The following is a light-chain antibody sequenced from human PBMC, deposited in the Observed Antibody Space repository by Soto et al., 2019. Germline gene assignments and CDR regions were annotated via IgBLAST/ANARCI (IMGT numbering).Light chain of an antibody. J-gene: IGKJ2*01. CDR3: QQYGSSPPYT. V-gene: IGKV3-20*01. Sequence: EIVLTQSPGTLSLSPGERATLSCRASQSVSSTNLAWYQQKPGQAPRLLIYGASTRATGIPDRFSGSGSGTDVTLTISRLEPEDFAVYLCQQYGSSPPYTFGQGTKLEIK. CDR2: GAS. CDR1: QSVSSTN.